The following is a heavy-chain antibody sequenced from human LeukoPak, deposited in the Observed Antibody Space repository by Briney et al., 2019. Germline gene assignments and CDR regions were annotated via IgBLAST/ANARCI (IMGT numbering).Heavy chain of an antibody. D-gene: IGHD3-22*01. Sequence: SVKVSCKASGGTFSSYAISWVRQAPGQGLEWMGGIIPIFGTANYAQKFQGRVTITADESTSTAYMELSSLRSEDTAVYYCARVHMSDSSVMSYDSKYDYWGQGTLVTVSS. J-gene: IGHJ4*02. CDR3: ARVHMSDSSVMSYDSKYDY. CDR2: IIPIFGTA. V-gene: IGHV1-69*01. CDR1: GGTFSSYA.